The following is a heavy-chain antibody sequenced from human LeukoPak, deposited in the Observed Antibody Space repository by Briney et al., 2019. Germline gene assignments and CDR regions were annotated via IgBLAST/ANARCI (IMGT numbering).Heavy chain of an antibody. CDR2: ISSSSSYI. Sequence: GGSLRLSCAASGFTFSSYSMNWVRQAPGKGLEWVSSISSSSSYIYYADSVKGRFTISRDNAKNSLYLQMNSLRAEDTAVYYCARVSRISGSYYNDYWGQGTLVTVSS. D-gene: IGHD1-26*01. CDR3: ARVSRISGSYYNDY. J-gene: IGHJ4*02. V-gene: IGHV3-21*01. CDR1: GFTFSSYS.